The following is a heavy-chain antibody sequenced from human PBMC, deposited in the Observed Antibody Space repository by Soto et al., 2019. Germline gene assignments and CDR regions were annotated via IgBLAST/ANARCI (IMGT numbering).Heavy chain of an antibody. Sequence: QVQLVQSGAEVKKPGASVKVSCKASGYTFTSYGISWVRQAPGQGLEWMGWIRAYNGNTNYAQKLQGRVTMTTDTSTSTDYMELRSLRSDDTAVYYCARVGWNYYDSSGYPNYYYYGMDVWGQGTTVTVSS. D-gene: IGHD3-22*01. CDR3: ARVGWNYYDSSGYPNYYYYGMDV. V-gene: IGHV1-18*01. CDR2: IRAYNGNT. CDR1: GYTFTSYG. J-gene: IGHJ6*02.